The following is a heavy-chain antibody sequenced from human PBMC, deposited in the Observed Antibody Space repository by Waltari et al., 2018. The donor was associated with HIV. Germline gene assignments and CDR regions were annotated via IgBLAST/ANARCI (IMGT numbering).Heavy chain of an antibody. CDR3: ARGTVAGLYYYYYYGMDV. V-gene: IGHV1-69*01. CDR2: IIPIVGTA. CDR1: GGTFSSYA. Sequence: QVQLVQSGAEVKKPGSSVKVSCKASGGTFSSYAISWVRQAPGQGLEWMGGIIPIVGTANYAQKFQGRVTITADESTSTDYMELSSLRSEDTAVDYCARGTVAGLYYYYYYGMDVCGQGTTVTVSS. J-gene: IGHJ6*02. D-gene: IGHD6-19*01.